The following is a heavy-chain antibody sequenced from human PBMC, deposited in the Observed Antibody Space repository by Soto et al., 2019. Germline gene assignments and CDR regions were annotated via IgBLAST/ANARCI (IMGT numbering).Heavy chain of an antibody. CDR3: ANQWLVLVSWFDP. V-gene: IGHV3-23*01. CDR2: LSRSGGST. D-gene: IGHD6-19*01. J-gene: IGHJ5*02. Sequence: SGGSLRLSCGSSAFTLTSCSMSWVRQTPGKGLEWVSALSRSGGSTYYADSVKGRFTISRDNSKNTLYLQMNSLRAEDTAVYYCANQWLVLVSWFDPWGQGTLVTVSS. CDR1: AFTLTSCS.